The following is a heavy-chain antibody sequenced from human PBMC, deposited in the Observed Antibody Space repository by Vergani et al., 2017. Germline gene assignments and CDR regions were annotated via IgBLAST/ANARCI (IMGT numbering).Heavy chain of an antibody. CDR2: IYSGGST. V-gene: IGHV3-66*02. Sequence: EVQLVESGGGLVQPGGSLRLSCAASGFTVSSNYMSWVCQAPGKGLEWVSVIYSGGSTYYADSVKGRFTISRDNSKNTLYLQMNSLRAEDTAVYYCAREGDYGDYVFDYWGQGTLVTVSS. CDR3: AREGDYGDYVFDY. CDR1: GFTVSSNY. D-gene: IGHD4-17*01. J-gene: IGHJ4*02.